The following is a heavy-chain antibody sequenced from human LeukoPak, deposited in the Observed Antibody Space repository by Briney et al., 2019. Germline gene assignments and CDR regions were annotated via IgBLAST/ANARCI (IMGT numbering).Heavy chain of an antibody. CDR1: GYTFTGYY. V-gene: IGHV1-2*02. CDR3: ARGFEPTGGWFDP. CDR2: INPNSGGT. J-gene: IGHJ5*02. Sequence: ASVKVSCKASGYTFTGYYMHWVRQAPGQGLEWMGWINPNSGGTNYAQKFQGRVTMTRDTSISTAYMELSSLRSEDTAVYYCARGFEPTGGWFDPWGQGTLVTVSS. D-gene: IGHD1-14*01.